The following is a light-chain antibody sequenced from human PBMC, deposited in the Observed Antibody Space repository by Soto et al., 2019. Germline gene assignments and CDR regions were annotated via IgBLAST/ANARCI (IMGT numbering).Light chain of an antibody. CDR3: QQYYNWPPYT. Sequence: EILMTQSPATLSVSPGERATLSCRASQSVSSNLAWYQQKPGQAPRLLIYGASTRATGIPARFSGSGSGTEFTLTISSLESEDFAVYFCQQYYNWPPYTFGQGTKVHIK. CDR1: QSVSSN. V-gene: IGKV3-15*01. J-gene: IGKJ2*01. CDR2: GAS.